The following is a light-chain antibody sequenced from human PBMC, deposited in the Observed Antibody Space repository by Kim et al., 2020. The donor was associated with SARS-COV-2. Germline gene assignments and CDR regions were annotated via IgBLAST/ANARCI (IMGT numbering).Light chain of an antibody. CDR3: HQNNNWSYT. V-gene: IGKV3-15*01. CDR1: QSVSSN. Sequence: DIVMTQSPATLSVSPGERATLSCRASQSVSSNLAWYQQKPGQPPRLLIYGASTRATGIPARFSGSGSGTEFTLTISSLQSEDFAVYYCHQNNNWSYTFGQGTKLEIK. J-gene: IGKJ2*01. CDR2: GAS.